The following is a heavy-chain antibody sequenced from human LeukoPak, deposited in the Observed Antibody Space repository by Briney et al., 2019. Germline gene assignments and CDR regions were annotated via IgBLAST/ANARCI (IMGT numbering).Heavy chain of an antibody. J-gene: IGHJ4*02. D-gene: IGHD5-18*01. CDR3: AKGYSYGSGYYFDY. V-gene: IGHV4-59*01. Sequence: SSETLSLTCTISGGSISSYYWSWLRQPPGKGLEWIGYIYYSGSTNYNPSLKSRVTISVDTSKNQFSLKLSSVTAADTAVYYCAKGYSYGSGYYFDYWGQGTLVTVSS. CDR1: GGSISSYY. CDR2: IYYSGST.